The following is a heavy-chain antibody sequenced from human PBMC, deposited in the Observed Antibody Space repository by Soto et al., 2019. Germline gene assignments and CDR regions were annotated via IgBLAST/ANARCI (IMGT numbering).Heavy chain of an antibody. Sequence: GGSLRLSCAASGFTFSNAWMNWVRQAPGKGLEWVGRIKSKTDGGTTDYAAPVKGRFTISRDDSKNTLYLQMNSLKTEDTSVYYCLPRYGDQLLSRWGQGTLVTVSS. D-gene: IGHD4-17*01. CDR1: GFTFSNAW. CDR3: LPRYGDQLLSR. J-gene: IGHJ4*02. V-gene: IGHV3-15*07. CDR2: IKSKTDGGTT.